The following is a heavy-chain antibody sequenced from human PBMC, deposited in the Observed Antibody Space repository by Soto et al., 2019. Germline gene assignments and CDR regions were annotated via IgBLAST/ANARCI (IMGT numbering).Heavy chain of an antibody. Sequence: GASVKVSCKASGYTFTGYYMHWVRQAPGQGLEWMGWINPNSGGTNYAQKFQGRVTMTRDTSISTAYMELSRLRSDDTAVYYCARAIPATAMAFDYWGQGTLVTVSS. J-gene: IGHJ4*02. CDR2: INPNSGGT. D-gene: IGHD2-2*01. CDR1: GYTFTGYY. V-gene: IGHV1-2*02. CDR3: ARAIPATAMAFDY.